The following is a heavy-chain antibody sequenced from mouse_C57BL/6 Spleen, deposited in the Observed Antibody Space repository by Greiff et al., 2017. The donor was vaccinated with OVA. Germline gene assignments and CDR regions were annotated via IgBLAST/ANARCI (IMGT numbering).Heavy chain of an antibody. CDR2: ISDGGSYT. V-gene: IGHV5-4*01. CDR1: GFTFSSYA. D-gene: IGHD1-1*01. J-gene: IGHJ1*03. CDR3: ARDRGYYGSSYWYFDV. Sequence: EVMLVESGGGLVKPGGSLKLSCAASGFTFSSYAMSWVRQTPEKRLEWVATISDGGSYTYYPDNVKGRFTISRDNAKNNLYLQMSHLKSEDTAMYYCARDRGYYGSSYWYFDVWGTGTTVTVSS.